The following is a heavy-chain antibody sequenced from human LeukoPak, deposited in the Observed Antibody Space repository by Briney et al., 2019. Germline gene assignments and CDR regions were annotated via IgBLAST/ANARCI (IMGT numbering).Heavy chain of an antibody. CDR3: ARGHYDFWSGYQGGRFDP. V-gene: IGHV4-39*01. CDR1: GGSISSNNYY. D-gene: IGHD3-3*01. J-gene: IGHJ5*02. Sequence: SETLSLTCTVSGGSISSNNYYWGWIRQPPGKGLEWIGSMYYSGSTYYNPSLKSRVTISVDTSKNQFSLKVRSVTAADTAVYYCARGHYDFWSGYQGGRFDPWGQGTLVTVSS. CDR2: MYYSGST.